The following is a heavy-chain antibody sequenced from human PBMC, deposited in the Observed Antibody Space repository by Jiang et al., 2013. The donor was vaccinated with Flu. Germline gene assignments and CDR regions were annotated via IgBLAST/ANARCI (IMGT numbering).Heavy chain of an antibody. V-gene: IGHV4-59*01. CDR1: GGSISSYY. CDR2: IYYSGST. Sequence: GPGLVKPSETLSLTCTVSGGSISSYYWSWIRQPPGKGLEWIGYIYYSGSTNYNPSLKSRVTISVDTSKNQFSLKLSSVTAADTAVYYCARQGSGFYDKNGWFDPWGQGTLVTVSS. CDR3: ARQGSGFYDKNGWFDP. D-gene: IGHD3-22*01. J-gene: IGHJ5*02.